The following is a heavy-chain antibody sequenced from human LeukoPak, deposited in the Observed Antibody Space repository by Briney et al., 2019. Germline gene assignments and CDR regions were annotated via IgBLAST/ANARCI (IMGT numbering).Heavy chain of an antibody. V-gene: IGHV1-2*02. CDR3: ARGVDTAVIPYYYYYMDV. D-gene: IGHD5-18*01. J-gene: IGHJ6*03. CDR1: GYTFTTHY. Sequence: GASVKVSCKASGYTFTTHYMHWVRQAPGQGLEWMGWINPKSRVTNYAQNFQGRVTLTRDTSISTAYMELSSLRSDDTAVYYCARGVDTAVIPYYYYYMDVWGIGTTVTVSS. CDR2: INPKSRVT.